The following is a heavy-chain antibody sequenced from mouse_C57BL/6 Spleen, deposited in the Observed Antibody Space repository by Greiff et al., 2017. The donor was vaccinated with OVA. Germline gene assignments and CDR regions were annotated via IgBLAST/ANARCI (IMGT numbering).Heavy chain of an antibody. V-gene: IGHV1-78*01. Sequence: VQLQESDAELVKPGASVKISCKVSGYTSTDHTIHWMKQRPEQGLEWIGYIYPRDGSTKYNEKFKGKATLTADKSSSTTYMQLNSLTSEDSAVYFCARDGYDYEGFAYWGQGTLVTVSA. D-gene: IGHD2-4*01. CDR1: GYTSTDHT. CDR3: ARDGYDYEGFAY. J-gene: IGHJ3*01. CDR2: IYPRDGST.